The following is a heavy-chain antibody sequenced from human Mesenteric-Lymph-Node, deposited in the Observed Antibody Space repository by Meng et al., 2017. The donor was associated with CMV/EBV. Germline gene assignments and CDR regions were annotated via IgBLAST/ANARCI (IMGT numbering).Heavy chain of an antibody. J-gene: IGHJ4*02. Sequence: GESLKISCAGFGFTFSTFWMQWVRQTSGKGLEWVANIKQDGSVKNYVGSVKGRFTISRDNAKNSLYLQMNSLRAEDTALYYCVRDHPSGIPGVHDYWGQGTLVTVSS. CDR3: VRDHPSGIPGVHDY. D-gene: IGHD1-1*01. CDR2: IKQDGSVK. CDR1: GFTFSTFW. V-gene: IGHV3-7*01.